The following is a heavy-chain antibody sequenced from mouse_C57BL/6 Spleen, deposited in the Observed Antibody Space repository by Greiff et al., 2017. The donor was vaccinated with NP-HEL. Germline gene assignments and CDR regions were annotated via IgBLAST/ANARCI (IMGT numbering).Heavy chain of an antibody. D-gene: IGHD2-4*01. Sequence: EVQLVESEGGLVQPGSSMKLSCTASGFTFSDYYMAWVRQVPEKGLEWVANINYDGSSTYYLDSLKSRFIISRDNAKNILYLQMSSLKSEDTATYYCAREGNDYDGYYAMDYWGQGTSVTVSS. J-gene: IGHJ4*01. CDR2: INYDGSST. CDR3: AREGNDYDGYYAMDY. CDR1: GFTFSDYY. V-gene: IGHV5-16*01.